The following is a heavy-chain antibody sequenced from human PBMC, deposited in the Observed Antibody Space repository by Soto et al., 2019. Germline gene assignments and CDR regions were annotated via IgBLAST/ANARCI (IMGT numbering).Heavy chain of an antibody. D-gene: IGHD2-15*01. J-gene: IGHJ4*02. V-gene: IGHV1-46*03. CDR1: GYTFTSYY. Sequence: ASVKVSCKASGYTFTSYYMHWVRQAPGQGLEWMGIINPSGGSTSYAQKFQGRVTMTRDTSTSTVSMELSSLRSEDTAVYYCARDGDIVVVVAATPSYYFDYWGQGTLVTVSS. CDR2: INPSGGST. CDR3: ARDGDIVVVVAATPSYYFDY.